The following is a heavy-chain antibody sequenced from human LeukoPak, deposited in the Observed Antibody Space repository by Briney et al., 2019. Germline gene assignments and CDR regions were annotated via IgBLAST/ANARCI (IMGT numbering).Heavy chain of an antibody. CDR2: ISSSGITI. D-gene: IGHD3-16*01. Sequence: PGGSLRLSCAASGFTFSDYYMTWIRQAPGKGLEWVSYISSSGITIYYADSVKGRFTISRDNAKKSLYLEMNSLRAEDTAVYYCARDQEGWGYGSLFDYWGEGTLVTVSS. J-gene: IGHJ4*02. V-gene: IGHV3-11*01. CDR1: GFTFSDYY. CDR3: ARDQEGWGYGSLFDY.